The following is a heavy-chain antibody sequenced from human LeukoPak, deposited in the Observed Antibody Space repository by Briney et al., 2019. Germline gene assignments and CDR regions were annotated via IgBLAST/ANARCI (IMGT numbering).Heavy chain of an antibody. D-gene: IGHD3-16*02. V-gene: IGHV4-59*08. CDR3: ARHPHDYVWGSYRSGFDI. CDR2: IYYSGST. Sequence: SETLSLTCTVSGGSISSYYWSWIRQPPGKGLEWIGYIYYSGSTNCNPSLKSRVTISVDRSKNQFSLKLSSVTAADTAVYYCARHPHDYVWGSYRSGFDIWGQGTMVTVSS. J-gene: IGHJ3*02. CDR1: GGSISSYY.